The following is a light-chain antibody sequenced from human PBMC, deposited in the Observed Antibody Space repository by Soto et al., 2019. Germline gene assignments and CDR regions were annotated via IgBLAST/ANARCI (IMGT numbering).Light chain of an antibody. J-gene: IGLJ1*01. Sequence: QSALTQPPSASGSPGQSVTISCTGTSSDVGGYNYVSWYQQHPGKAPKLMIYEVSKRPSGVPDRFSGSKSGNTASLTVSGLQAEDEADYYCSSYAGCVHVFGTGTEVTVL. CDR2: EVS. CDR3: SSYAGCVHV. V-gene: IGLV2-8*01. CDR1: SSDVGGYNY.